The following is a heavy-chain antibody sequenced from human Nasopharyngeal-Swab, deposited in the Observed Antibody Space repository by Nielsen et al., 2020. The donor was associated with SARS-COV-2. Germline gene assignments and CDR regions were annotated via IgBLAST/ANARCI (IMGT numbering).Heavy chain of an antibody. CDR3: ATSWRNADWYFDL. J-gene: IGHJ2*01. D-gene: IGHD1-14*01. CDR1: GFTW. CDR2: INSDGSAR. V-gene: IGHV3-74*01. Sequence: GRSLRLSCAASGFTWMHWVRPAPGKGLVWVSRINSDGSARDYADSAKGRFTISGDSAKTTLYLQMNSLRTEDTALYSCATSWRNADWYFDLWGRGTLVTVSS.